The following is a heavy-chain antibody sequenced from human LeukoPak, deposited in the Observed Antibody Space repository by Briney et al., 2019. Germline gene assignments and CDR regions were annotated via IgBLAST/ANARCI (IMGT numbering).Heavy chain of an antibody. Sequence: PSETLSLTCAVYGGSFSGYYWSWIRQPPGKGLEWIGEINHSGSTNYNPSLKSRVTISVDTSKNQFSLKLSSVTAADTAVYYCARTCGVGNYWGQGTLVTVSS. CDR3: ARTCGVGNY. CDR1: GGSFSGYY. V-gene: IGHV4-34*01. D-gene: IGHD7-27*01. J-gene: IGHJ4*02. CDR2: INHSGST.